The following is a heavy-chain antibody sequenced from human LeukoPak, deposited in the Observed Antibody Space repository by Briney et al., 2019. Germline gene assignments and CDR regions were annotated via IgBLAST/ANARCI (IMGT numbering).Heavy chain of an antibody. J-gene: IGHJ3*02. CDR3: ARGREFTMARGVKTDAFDI. CDR2: IYYSGST. CDR1: GGSISSYY. V-gene: IGHV4-59*01. D-gene: IGHD3-10*01. Sequence: SETLSITCTVSGGSISSYYWSWIRQPRGKGLEWIGYIYYSGSTNYNPSLKSRVTISVDTSRNQFSLKLSSVTAADTAVYYYARGREFTMARGVKTDAFDIWGQGTMVTVSS.